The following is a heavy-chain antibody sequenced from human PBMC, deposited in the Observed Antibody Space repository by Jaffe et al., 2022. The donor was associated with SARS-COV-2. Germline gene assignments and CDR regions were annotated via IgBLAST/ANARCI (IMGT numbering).Heavy chain of an antibody. CDR1: GFTFSSYE. Sequence: EVQLVESGGGLVQPGGSLRLSCAASGFTFSSYEMNWVRQAPGKGLEWVSYISSSGSTIYYADSVKGRFTISRDNAKNSLYLQMNSLRAEDTAVYYCARAVHCGGDCYSNHDAFDIWGQGTMVTVSS. CDR2: ISSSGSTI. CDR3: ARAVHCGGDCYSNHDAFDI. D-gene: IGHD2-21*02. V-gene: IGHV3-48*03. J-gene: IGHJ3*02.